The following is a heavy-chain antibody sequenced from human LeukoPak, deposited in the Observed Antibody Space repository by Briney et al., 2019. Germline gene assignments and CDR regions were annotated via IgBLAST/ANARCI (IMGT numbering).Heavy chain of an antibody. CDR3: ARVRYCSSTSCFAYFDY. CDR1: GFTFSSYA. V-gene: IGHV3-23*01. CDR2: ISGSGGST. D-gene: IGHD2-2*01. Sequence: GGSLRLSCAASGFTFSSYAMSWVRQAPGKGLEWVSAISGSGGSTYYADSVKGRFTISRDNSKNTLYLQMNSLRAEDTAVYYCARVRYCSSTSCFAYFDYWGQGTLVTVSS. J-gene: IGHJ4*02.